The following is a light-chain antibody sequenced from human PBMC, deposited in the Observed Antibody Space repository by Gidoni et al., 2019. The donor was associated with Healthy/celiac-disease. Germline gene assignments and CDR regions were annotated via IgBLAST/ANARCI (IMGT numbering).Light chain of an antibody. CDR3: QQSYSTHIT. J-gene: IGKJ3*01. CDR2: AAS. CDR1: QSISSY. Sequence: DIQMTQSPSSLSASVGDRVTITCRASQSISSYLNWYQQKPGKAPKLLIYAASSLQSGVPSRFSGSGSGTDCTLTISSLQPEDFATYYCQQSYSTHITFGPGTKVDIK. V-gene: IGKV1-39*01.